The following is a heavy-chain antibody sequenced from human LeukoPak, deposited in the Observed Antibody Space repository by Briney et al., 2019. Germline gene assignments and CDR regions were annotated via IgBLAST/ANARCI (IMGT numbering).Heavy chain of an antibody. J-gene: IGHJ4*02. V-gene: IGHV1-2*02. CDR2: INPNSGGA. CDR3: ARADGWYGGFDY. Sequence: ASVKVSCKASGYTFTGYYMHWVRQAPGQGLERMGWINPNSGGANYAQKFQGRVTMTRDTSISTAYMELSRLRSDDTAVYYCARADGWYGGFDYWGQGTLVTVSS. D-gene: IGHD6-19*01. CDR1: GYTFTGYY.